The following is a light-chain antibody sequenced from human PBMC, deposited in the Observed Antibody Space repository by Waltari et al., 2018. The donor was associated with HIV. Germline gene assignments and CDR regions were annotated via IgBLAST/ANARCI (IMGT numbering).Light chain of an antibody. CDR1: NSNIGRNT. J-gene: IGLJ2*01. V-gene: IGLV1-44*01. CDR2: GKN. CDR3: ASWDDSFNGPV. Sequence: QSVLTQPPSASGTPGQRVTISCSGSNSNIGRNTVSWFQQLPGTAPKVLIYGKNQRPPGFPDRFSGSKSGTSASLAISGLQSDDEADYFCASWDDSFNGPVFGGGTKLTVV.